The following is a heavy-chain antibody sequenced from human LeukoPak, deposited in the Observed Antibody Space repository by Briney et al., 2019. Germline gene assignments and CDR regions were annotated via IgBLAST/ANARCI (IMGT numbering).Heavy chain of an antibody. J-gene: IGHJ4*02. CDR1: GFSFSSYG. V-gene: IGHV3-7*01. CDR3: ARDRWGYSYGGD. D-gene: IGHD5-18*01. Sequence: PGGSLRLSCAGSGFSFSSYGMHWVRQAPGKGLEWVANIKQDGSEKNYVDSVKGRFTISRDNAKNSLHLQMNSLRAEDTAVYYCARDRWGYSYGGDWGQGTLVTVSS. CDR2: IKQDGSEK.